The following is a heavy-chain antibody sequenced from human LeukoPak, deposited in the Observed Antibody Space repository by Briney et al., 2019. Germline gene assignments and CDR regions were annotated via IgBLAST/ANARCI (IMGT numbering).Heavy chain of an antibody. Sequence: PSETLSLTCTVSGDSISSYYWSWIRQPPGKGLEWIGYIYYSGSTNYNPSLKSRVTISIDTSKNQFSLKLSSVTAADTAVYHCTRLGRSGSCKSGFCYGLYFQHWGQGTLVTVSS. CDR1: GDSISSYY. CDR2: IYYSGST. D-gene: IGHD2-15*01. V-gene: IGHV4-59*08. J-gene: IGHJ1*01. CDR3: TRLGRSGSCKSGFCYGLYFQH.